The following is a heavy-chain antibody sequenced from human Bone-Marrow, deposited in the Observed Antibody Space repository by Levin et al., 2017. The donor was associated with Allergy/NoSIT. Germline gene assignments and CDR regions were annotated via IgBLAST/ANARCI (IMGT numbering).Heavy chain of an antibody. D-gene: IGHD3/OR15-3a*01. CDR1: FFLFLSSS. V-gene: IGHV3-53*01. CDR3: ARTDFGLGDYLDS. CDR2: TYNDGST. J-gene: IGHJ4*02. Sequence: SLLLFFSSSFFLFLSSSLNWVRQPPGKGLQWVSITYNDGSTYFADSVKGRITISLSPSKNTLFLQLDSLTAEDTAVYYCARTDFGLGDYLDSWGQGTLVTVSS.